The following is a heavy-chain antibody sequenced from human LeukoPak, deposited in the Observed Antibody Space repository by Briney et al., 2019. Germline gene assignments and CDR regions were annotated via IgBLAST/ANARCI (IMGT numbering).Heavy chain of an antibody. J-gene: IGHJ4*02. CDR1: GFTFSSYW. V-gene: IGHV3-7*01. Sequence: PGGSLRLSCAASGFTFSSYWMSWVRRAPGKGLEWVANIKQDGSEKYYVDSVKGRFTISRDNAKNLLYLQMNSLRAEDTAVYYCARPFSHSSGWYYDYWGQGTLVTVSS. D-gene: IGHD6-19*01. CDR2: IKQDGSEK. CDR3: ARPFSHSSGWYYDY.